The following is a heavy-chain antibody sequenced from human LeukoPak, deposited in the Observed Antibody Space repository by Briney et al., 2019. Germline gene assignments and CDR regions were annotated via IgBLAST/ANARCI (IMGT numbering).Heavy chain of an antibody. D-gene: IGHD6-19*01. V-gene: IGHV3-74*01. Sequence: QAGGSLRLSWAASGFTFSSYWMHWVRQAPGKGLVWVSRIKIDGTSTTYADSVKGRFTISRENAKNSLYLQMNSLRAGDTAVYYCAKWHSSGWYSYYYYYMDVWGKGTTVTISS. J-gene: IGHJ6*03. CDR1: GFTFSSYW. CDR2: IKIDGTST. CDR3: AKWHSSGWYSYYYYYMDV.